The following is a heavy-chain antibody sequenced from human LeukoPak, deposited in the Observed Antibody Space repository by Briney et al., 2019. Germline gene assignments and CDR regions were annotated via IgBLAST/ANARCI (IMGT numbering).Heavy chain of an antibody. J-gene: IGHJ4*02. D-gene: IGHD2-15*01. V-gene: IGHV3-21*01. Sequence: GGSLRLSCAASGFTFSSYWMNWVRQAPGKGLEWVSSISSSSSYIYYADSVKGRFTISRDNAKNSLYLQMNSLRAEDTAVYYCARDVGYCSGGSCYTYYFDYWGQGTLVTVSS. CDR2: ISSSSSYI. CDR1: GFTFSSYW. CDR3: ARDVGYCSGGSCYTYYFDY.